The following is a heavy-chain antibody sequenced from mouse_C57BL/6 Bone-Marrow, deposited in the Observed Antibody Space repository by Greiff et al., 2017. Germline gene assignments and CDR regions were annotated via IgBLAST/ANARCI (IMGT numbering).Heavy chain of an antibody. CDR2: INPSSGYT. J-gene: IGHJ2*01. CDR1: GYTFTSYT. V-gene: IGHV1-4*01. Sequence: VQLQQSGAELARPGASVKMSCKASGYTFTSYTMHWVNQRPGQGLEWIGYINPSSGYTKYNQKFKDKATLTADKSSSTAYMQLSSLTSEDSAVYYCADFGYFDYWGQGTTLTVSS. CDR3: ADFGYFDY.